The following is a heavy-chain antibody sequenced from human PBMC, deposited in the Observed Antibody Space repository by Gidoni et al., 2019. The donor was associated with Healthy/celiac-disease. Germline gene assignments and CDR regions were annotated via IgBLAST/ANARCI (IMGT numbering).Heavy chain of an antibody. V-gene: IGHV3-15*01. Sequence: RFTISRDDSKNTLYLQMNSLKTEDTAVYYCTTLSVVVARSAFDIWGQGTMVTVSS. D-gene: IGHD2-15*01. CDR3: TTLSVVVARSAFDI. J-gene: IGHJ3*02.